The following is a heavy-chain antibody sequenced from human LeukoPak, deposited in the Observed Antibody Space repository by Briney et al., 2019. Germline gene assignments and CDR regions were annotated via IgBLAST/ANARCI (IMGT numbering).Heavy chain of an antibody. J-gene: IGHJ5*02. D-gene: IGHD3-3*01. Sequence: SETLSLTCTVSGGSISSYYWSWIRQPAGKGLEWIGRIYTSGSTNYNPSLKSRVTMSVDTSKNQFSLKLSSVTAADTAVYYCARGRFLEWLLRPDSLDNWFDPWGQGTLVTVSS. CDR2: IYTSGST. V-gene: IGHV4-4*07. CDR3: ARGRFLEWLLRPDSLDNWFDP. CDR1: GGSISSYY.